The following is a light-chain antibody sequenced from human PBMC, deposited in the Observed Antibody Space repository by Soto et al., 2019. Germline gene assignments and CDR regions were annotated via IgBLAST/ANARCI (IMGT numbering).Light chain of an antibody. V-gene: IGLV2-14*01. CDR2: EVT. CDR1: SSDVGGYNF. CDR3: SSYTSRDTRV. Sequence: QSVLTQPASMSGSPGQSITIAWTETSSDVGGYNFVSWYQQHPDKAPKLMLYEVTKRPSGVSDRFSGSKSGNTASLTISGLQTEDEADYYCSSYTSRDTRVFGTGTKLTVL. J-gene: IGLJ1*01.